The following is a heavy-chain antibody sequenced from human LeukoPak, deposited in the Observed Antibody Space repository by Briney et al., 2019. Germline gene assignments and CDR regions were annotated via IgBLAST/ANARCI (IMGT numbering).Heavy chain of an antibody. CDR2: INPNSGGT. CDR3: ARDLAWSSYYYDSSGS. D-gene: IGHD3-22*01. CDR1: GYTFTGYY. V-gene: IGHV1-2*02. J-gene: IGHJ5*02. Sequence: GASVKVSCKASGYTFTGYYMHWVRQAPGQGREWMGWINPNSGGTNYAQKFQGRVTMTRDTSISTAYMELSRLRSDDTAVYYCARDLAWSSYYYDSSGSWGQGTLVTVSS.